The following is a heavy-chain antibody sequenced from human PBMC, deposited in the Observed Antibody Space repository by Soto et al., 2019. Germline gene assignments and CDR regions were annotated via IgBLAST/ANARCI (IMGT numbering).Heavy chain of an antibody. Sequence: EVQLLESGGGLVQPGESLRLSCAASGFTFSYYWMHWVRQAPGRGLVWVSRIHSDGSSTTYADSVKGRFTISRDNARNTLYLQMNRLRAEDTAVYYCARGERGAFDLWGQGTVVTVSS. D-gene: IGHD1-26*01. CDR2: IHSDGSST. CDR1: GFTFSYYW. V-gene: IGHV3-74*01. CDR3: ARGERGAFDL. J-gene: IGHJ3*01.